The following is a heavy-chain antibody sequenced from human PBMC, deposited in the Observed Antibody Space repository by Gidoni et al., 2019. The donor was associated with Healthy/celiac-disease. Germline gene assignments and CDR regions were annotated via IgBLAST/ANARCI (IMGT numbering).Heavy chain of an antibody. V-gene: IGHV3-30-3*01. J-gene: IGHJ4*02. CDR2: ISYDGSNK. D-gene: IGHD5-12*01. CDR1: GFTFSSYA. Sequence: QVQLVESGGGVVQPGRSLRLSRAASGFTFSSYAMHWVRQAPGKGLEWVAVISYDGSNKYYADSVKGRFTISRDNSKNTLYLQMNSLRAEDTAVYYCARDGGYSGYPDYWGQGTLVTVSS. CDR3: ARDGGYSGYPDY.